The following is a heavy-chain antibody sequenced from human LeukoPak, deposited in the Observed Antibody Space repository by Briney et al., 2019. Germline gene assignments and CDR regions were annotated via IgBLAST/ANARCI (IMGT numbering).Heavy chain of an antibody. CDR1: GFTFSSYA. Sequence: GGSLRLSCAASGFTFSSYAMSWVRQAPGKGLEWVSAISGSGGSTYYADSVKGRFTISRDNSKDTLYLQMNSLRAEDTAVYYCAPDIVVVVAAFWGQGTLVTVSS. V-gene: IGHV3-23*01. J-gene: IGHJ4*02. D-gene: IGHD2-15*01. CDR2: ISGSGGST. CDR3: APDIVVVVAAF.